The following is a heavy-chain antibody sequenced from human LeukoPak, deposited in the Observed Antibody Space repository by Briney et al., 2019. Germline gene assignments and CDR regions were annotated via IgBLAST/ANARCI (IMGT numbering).Heavy chain of an antibody. Sequence: SETLSLTCTVSGGSISSYYWSWIRQPPGKGLEWIGYIYYSGSTNYNPSLKSRVTISVDTSKDQFSLKLSSVTAADTAVYYCARETSDIVATIFDYWGQGTLVTVSS. J-gene: IGHJ4*02. V-gene: IGHV4-59*12. CDR3: ARETSDIVATIFDY. CDR2: IYYSGST. D-gene: IGHD5-12*01. CDR1: GGSISSYY.